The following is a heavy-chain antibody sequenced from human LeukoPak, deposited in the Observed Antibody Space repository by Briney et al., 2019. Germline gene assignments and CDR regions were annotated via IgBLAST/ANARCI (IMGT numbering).Heavy chain of an antibody. D-gene: IGHD3-3*01. CDR2: ISAYNGNT. J-gene: IGHJ5*02. CDR1: GYTFTSYG. CDR3: ARGLEWLTRRHTWFDP. Sequence: GASVKASCKASGYTFTSYGISWVRQAPGQGLEWMGWISAYNGNTNYAQKLQGRVTMTTDTSTSTAYMELRSLRSDDTAVYYCARGLEWLTRRHTWFDPWGQGTLVTVSS. V-gene: IGHV1-18*01.